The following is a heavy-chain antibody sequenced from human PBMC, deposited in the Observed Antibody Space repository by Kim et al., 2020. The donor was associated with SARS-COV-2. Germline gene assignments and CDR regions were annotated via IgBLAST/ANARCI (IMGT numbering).Heavy chain of an antibody. J-gene: IGHJ4*02. V-gene: IGHV4-59*01. CDR3: ARVGLLRYDFGHFDY. Sequence: NSSHKSRVTISVDTSKNQFSLKLSSVTAADTAVYYCARVGLLRYDFGHFDYWGQGTLVTVSS. D-gene: IGHD3-3*01.